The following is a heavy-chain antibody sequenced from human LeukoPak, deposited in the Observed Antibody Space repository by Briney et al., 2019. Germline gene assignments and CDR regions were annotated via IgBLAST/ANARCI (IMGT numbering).Heavy chain of an antibody. V-gene: IGHV1-18*01. CDR3: ARESKEGFNTYYYDSSGSDY. CDR2: ISAYNGNT. CDR1: GYTFTSYG. J-gene: IGHJ4*02. Sequence: GASVKVSCKASGYTFTSYGINWVRQAPGQGLEWMGWISAYNGNTNYAQKLQGRVTMTTDTSTSTAYMELRSLRSDDTAVYYCARESKEGFNTYYYDSSGSDYWGQGTLVTVSS. D-gene: IGHD3-22*01.